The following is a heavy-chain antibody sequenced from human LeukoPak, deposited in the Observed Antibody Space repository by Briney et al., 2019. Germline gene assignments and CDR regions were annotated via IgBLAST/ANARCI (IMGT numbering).Heavy chain of an antibody. D-gene: IGHD2-15*01. CDR3: APAPDISYYFDY. J-gene: IGHJ4*02. Sequence: GASLKVSCKASGYTFTAYYMHWVRQAPGQGLEWMGWINPNSGATNYAQKFQGRVTMTRDTSISTAYMELSRLRSDDTAVYYCAPAPDISYYFDYWGQGTLVTVSS. CDR1: GYTFTAYY. CDR2: INPNSGAT. V-gene: IGHV1-2*02.